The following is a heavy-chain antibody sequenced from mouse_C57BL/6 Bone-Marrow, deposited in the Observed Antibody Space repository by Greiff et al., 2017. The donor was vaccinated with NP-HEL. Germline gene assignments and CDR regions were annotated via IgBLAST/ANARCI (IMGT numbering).Heavy chain of an antibody. CDR1: GYSITSGYY. CDR3: ARDTQKGKDY. J-gene: IGHJ2*01. V-gene: IGHV3-6*01. CDR2: ISYDGSN. D-gene: IGHD2-1*01. Sequence: ESGPGLVKPSQSLSLTCSVTGYSITSGYYWNWIRQFPGNKLEWMGYISYDGSNNYNPSLKNRISITRDTSKNQFFLKLNSVTTEDTATYYCARDTQKGKDYWGQGTTLTVSS.